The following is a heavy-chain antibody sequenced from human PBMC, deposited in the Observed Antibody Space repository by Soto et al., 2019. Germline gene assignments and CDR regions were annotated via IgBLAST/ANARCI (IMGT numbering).Heavy chain of an antibody. V-gene: IGHV3-74*01. D-gene: IGHD6-19*01. CDR1: GFTFSGYW. J-gene: IGHJ3*02. CDR2: INSDGIST. CDR3: AKVGSGWYGEGAFDI. Sequence: GGSLRLSCAASGFTFSGYWMHWVRQAPGKGLVWVSHINSDGISTTYADSVKGRFTISRDNAKNSLYLQMNSLRAEDTALYYCAKVGSGWYGEGAFDIWGQGTMVTVSS.